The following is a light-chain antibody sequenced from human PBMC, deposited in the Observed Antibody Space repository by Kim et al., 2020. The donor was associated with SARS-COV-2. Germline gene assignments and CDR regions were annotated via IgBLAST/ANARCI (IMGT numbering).Light chain of an antibody. CDR3: SSYSTSSTVV. V-gene: IGLV2-14*03. Sequence: QSALTQPASVSGSPGQSITISCTGTNGDIGGYNYVSWYQQHPGKAPKLMIYDVTNRPSGVSYRFSGSKSGNTASLTISGLQAEDESDYYCSSYSTSSTVVFGGGTKLFVL. CDR1: NGDIGGYNY. CDR2: DVT. J-gene: IGLJ3*02.